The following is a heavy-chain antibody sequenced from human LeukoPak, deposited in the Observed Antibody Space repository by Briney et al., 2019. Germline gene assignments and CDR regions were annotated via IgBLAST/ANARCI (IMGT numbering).Heavy chain of an antibody. CDR1: GFTFSSYA. CDR3: AKAFSYSSSSNFDY. J-gene: IGHJ4*02. CDR2: ISGSGGST. Sequence: PGGSLRLSCAASGFTFSSYAMSWVRQAPGKRLEWVSAISGSGGSTYYADSVKGRFTISRDNSKNTLYLQMNSLRAEDTAVYYCAKAFSYSSSSNFDYWGQGTLVTVSS. V-gene: IGHV3-23*01. D-gene: IGHD6-6*01.